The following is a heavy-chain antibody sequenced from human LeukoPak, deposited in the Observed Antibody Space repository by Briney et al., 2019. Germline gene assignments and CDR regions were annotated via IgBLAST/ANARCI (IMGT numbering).Heavy chain of an antibody. CDR3: ARVVKYSSGPLTDLLPYYFDY. CDR2: FDPEDGET. Sequence: ASVKVSCKVSGYTLTELSMHWVRQAPGKGLEWMGGFDPEDGETIYAQEFQGRVTITRDTSASTAYVELSSLRSEDMAVYYCARVVKYSSGPLTDLLPYYFDYWGQGTLVTVSS. CDR1: GYTLTELS. V-gene: IGHV1-24*01. J-gene: IGHJ4*02. D-gene: IGHD6-19*01.